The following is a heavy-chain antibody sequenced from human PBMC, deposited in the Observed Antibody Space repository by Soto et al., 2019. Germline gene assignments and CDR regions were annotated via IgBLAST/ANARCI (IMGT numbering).Heavy chain of an antibody. V-gene: IGHV3-48*03. CDR2: ISSSGSNI. D-gene: IGHD4-4*01. CDR1: GFTFSSYE. Sequence: GGSLRLSCAASGFTFSSYEMNWVRQAPGKGLEWVSYISSSGSNIYYADSVKGRFTISRDNAKNSLYLQMTSLRAEDTAVYYCSRAEGWLQFWYFDYWGQGTLVTVSS. CDR3: SRAEGWLQFWYFDY. J-gene: IGHJ4*02.